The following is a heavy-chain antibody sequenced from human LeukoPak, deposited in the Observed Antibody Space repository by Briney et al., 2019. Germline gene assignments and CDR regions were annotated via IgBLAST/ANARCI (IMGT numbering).Heavy chain of an antibody. Sequence: GGSLRLSCAASGFTFSSYAMSWVRQAPGKGLEWVSAISGSGGSTYYADSVKGRFTISRDNSENTLYLQMNSLRAEDTAVYYCVATLDYYGMDVWGQGTTVTVSS. CDR1: GFTFSSYA. V-gene: IGHV3-23*01. CDR3: VATLDYYGMDV. J-gene: IGHJ6*02. CDR2: ISGSGGST. D-gene: IGHD5-12*01.